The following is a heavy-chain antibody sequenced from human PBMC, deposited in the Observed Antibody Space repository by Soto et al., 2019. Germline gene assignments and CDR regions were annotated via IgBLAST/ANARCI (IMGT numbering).Heavy chain of an antibody. Sequence: QVQLVESGGGVVQPGRSLRLSCAASGFTFNKYGIHWVRQAPGKGLEWVAVISYNGNSKYFSDSVKGRFAISRDSSNNTVFLQMNSLRPEDSAVYYCAKDRLHLVIVGDLDLWGQGTLLTVSS. CDR2: ISYNGNSK. CDR3: AKDRLHLVIVGDLDL. V-gene: IGHV3-30*18. D-gene: IGHD1-26*01. CDR1: GFTFNKYG. J-gene: IGHJ4*02.